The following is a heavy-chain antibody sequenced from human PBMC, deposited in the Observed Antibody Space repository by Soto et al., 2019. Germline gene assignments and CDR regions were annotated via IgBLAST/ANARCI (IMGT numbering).Heavy chain of an antibody. V-gene: IGHV1-69*06. Sequence: SVKVSCKASGGTFSSYAMSGVRQAPGQGLEWMGGIIPIFGTAIYAQTFQGRVTITADTSTNTAYMELSSLRSEDTAVYYCATAGRSYALDYWGQGTLVTVAP. D-gene: IGHD1-26*01. J-gene: IGHJ4*02. CDR2: IIPIFGTA. CDR3: ATAGRSYALDY. CDR1: GGTFSSYA.